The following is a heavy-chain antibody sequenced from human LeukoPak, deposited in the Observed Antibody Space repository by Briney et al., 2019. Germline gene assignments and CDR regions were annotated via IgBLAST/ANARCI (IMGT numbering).Heavy chain of an antibody. J-gene: IGHJ3*02. V-gene: IGHV3-33*01. CDR2: IWYDGSNK. CDR1: GFTFSSYG. Sequence: GGSLRLSCAASGFTFSSYGMHWVRQAPGKGLEWVAVIWYDGSNKYYADSVKGRFTISRDNSKNTLYLQMNSLRAEDTAVYYCARDLYYYDSSGYTTDAFDIWGQGTMVTVSS. CDR3: ARDLYYYDSSGYTTDAFDI. D-gene: IGHD3-22*01.